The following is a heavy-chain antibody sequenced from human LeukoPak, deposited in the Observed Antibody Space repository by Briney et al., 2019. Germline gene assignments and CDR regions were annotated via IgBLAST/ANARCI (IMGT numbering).Heavy chain of an antibody. D-gene: IGHD3-16*01. CDR1: GYTFTSYY. CDR3: ARDIIGGFDY. CDR2: INPSGGST. Sequence: ASVKVSCKASGYTFTSYYMHWVRQAPGQGLEWMGIINPSGGSTNYAQKFQGRVTITTDKSTSTAYMELSSLRSEDTAVYYCARDIIGGFDYWGQGTLVTVSS. V-gene: IGHV1-46*01. J-gene: IGHJ4*02.